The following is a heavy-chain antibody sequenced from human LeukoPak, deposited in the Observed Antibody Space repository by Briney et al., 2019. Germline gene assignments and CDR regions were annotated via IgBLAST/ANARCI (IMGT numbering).Heavy chain of an antibody. J-gene: IGHJ6*03. Sequence: GASVKVSCKASGYTFTGYYMHWVRQAPGQGLEWMGWINPNSGGTNYAQKFQGRVTMTRDTSISTAYMELSRLRSDDTAVYYCARAINTHGFSDYYDSSGYYYYYYMDVWGKGTTVTISS. CDR1: GYTFTGYY. CDR2: INPNSGGT. D-gene: IGHD3-22*01. V-gene: IGHV1-2*02. CDR3: ARAINTHGFSDYYDSSGYYYYYYMDV.